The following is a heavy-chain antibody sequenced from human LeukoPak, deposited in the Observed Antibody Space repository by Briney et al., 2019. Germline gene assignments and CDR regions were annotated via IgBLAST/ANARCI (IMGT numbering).Heavy chain of an antibody. CDR3: ARDLPITMVRGVIIGRRNYYYYGMDV. D-gene: IGHD3-10*01. J-gene: IGHJ6*02. CDR1: GGSISSYY. CDR2: IYYSGST. V-gene: IGHV4-59*01. Sequence: SETLSLTCTVSGGSISSYYWSWIRQPPGKGLEWIGYIYYSGSTDYNPSLKSRVTISVDTSKNQFSLKLSSVTAADTAVYYCARDLPITMVRGVIIGRRNYYYYGMDVWGQGTTVTVSS.